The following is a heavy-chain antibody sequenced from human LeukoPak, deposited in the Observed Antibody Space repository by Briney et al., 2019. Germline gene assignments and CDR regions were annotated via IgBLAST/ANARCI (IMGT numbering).Heavy chain of an antibody. CDR2: IIPILGIA. CDR1: GGTFSSYA. J-gene: IGHJ4*02. D-gene: IGHD3-16*01. V-gene: IGHV1-69*04. Sequence: GASVKVSCKASGGTFSSYAISWVRQAPGQGLEWMGRIIPILGIANYAQKFQGRVTITADKSTSTAYMELSSLRSEDTAVYYCARSDNYVWGSWRFDHWGQGTLVTVSS. CDR3: ARSDNYVWGSWRFDH.